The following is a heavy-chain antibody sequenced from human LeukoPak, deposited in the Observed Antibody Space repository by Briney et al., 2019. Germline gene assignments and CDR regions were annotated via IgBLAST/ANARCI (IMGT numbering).Heavy chain of an antibody. D-gene: IGHD4/OR15-4a*01. Sequence: SQTLSLTCTVSGGSISSGGYYWSWIRQHPGKGLEWIGYIHYNGNTYYNPSLKSRVTISVDTSKNQFSLKLSSVTAADTAVFYCARGAKGGANWFDPSGPGTLVTVSS. J-gene: IGHJ5*02. V-gene: IGHV4-31*03. CDR1: GGSISSGGYY. CDR3: ARGAKGGANWFDP. CDR2: IHYNGNT.